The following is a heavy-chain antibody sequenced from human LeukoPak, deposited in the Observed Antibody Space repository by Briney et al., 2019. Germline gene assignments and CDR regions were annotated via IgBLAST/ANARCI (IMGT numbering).Heavy chain of an antibody. V-gene: IGHV3-30*18. Sequence: GGSLRLSCAASGFTFSSYGMHWVRQAPGKGPEWVAVISYDGSNKYYADSVKGRFTIPRDNSKNTLYLQMNSLRAEDTAVYYCAKDWTGIAAYWGQGTLVTVSS. D-gene: IGHD6-13*01. J-gene: IGHJ4*02. CDR3: AKDWTGIAAY. CDR2: ISYDGSNK. CDR1: GFTFSSYG.